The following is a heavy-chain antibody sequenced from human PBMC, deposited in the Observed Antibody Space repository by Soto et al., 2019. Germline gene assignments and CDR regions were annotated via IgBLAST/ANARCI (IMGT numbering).Heavy chain of an antibody. CDR2: ISYDGSNK. V-gene: IGHV3-30*18. Sequence: GGSLRLSCAASGFTFSSYGMHWVRQAPGKGLEWVAVISYDGSNKYYADSVKGRFTISRDNSKNTLYLQMNSLRVEDTAVYYCAKASGSYQYYYDMDVWGQGTTVTVSS. D-gene: IGHD3-10*01. J-gene: IGHJ6*02. CDR3: AKASGSYQYYYDMDV. CDR1: GFTFSSYG.